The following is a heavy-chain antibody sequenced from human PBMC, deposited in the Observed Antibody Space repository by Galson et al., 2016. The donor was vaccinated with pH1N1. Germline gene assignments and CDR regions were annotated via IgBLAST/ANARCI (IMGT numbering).Heavy chain of an antibody. D-gene: IGHD1-14*01. V-gene: IGHV4-39*01. J-gene: IGHJ3*02. CDR2: IYYSGST. CDR1: GGSISSSSYC. CDR3: ARSLMNQFEAFDI. Sequence: ETLSLTCTVSGGSISSSSYCWGWIRQPPGKGLEWIGSIYYSGSTYYNSSLKSRVTISVDTSKNQFSLKLSSVTAADTAVYYCARSLMNQFEAFDIWGQGKMVTVSS.